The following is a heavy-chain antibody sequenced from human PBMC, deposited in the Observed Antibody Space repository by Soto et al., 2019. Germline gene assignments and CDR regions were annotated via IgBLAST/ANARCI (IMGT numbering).Heavy chain of an antibody. J-gene: IGHJ6*02. CDR3: AREATGWFLDYGMDV. V-gene: IGHV4-30-4*01. CDR2: IYYSGST. CDR1: GGSISSGDYY. Sequence: SETLSLTCTVSGGSISSGDYYWSWIRQPPGKGLEWIGYIYYSGSTYYNPSLKSRVTISVDTSKNQFSLKLSSVTAADTAVYYCAREATGWFLDYGMDVWGQGTTVTVSS. D-gene: IGHD3-3*01.